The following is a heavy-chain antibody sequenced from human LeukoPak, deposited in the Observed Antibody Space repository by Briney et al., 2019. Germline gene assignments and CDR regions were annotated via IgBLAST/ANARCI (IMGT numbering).Heavy chain of an antibody. CDR1: GSFSDHS. CDR3: AGGGFGELFDYYYYMDV. D-gene: IGHD3-10*01. V-gene: IGHV4-34*01. CDR2: IDEKRRT. J-gene: IGHJ6*03. Sequence: SETLSLTCAVYGSFSDHSWSWVRQPPGKGLEWIGEIDEKRRTSYSPSLTSRVTMSVDTSKNQFSLKLSSVTAADTAVYYCAGGGFGELFDYYYYMDVWGKGTTVTVSS.